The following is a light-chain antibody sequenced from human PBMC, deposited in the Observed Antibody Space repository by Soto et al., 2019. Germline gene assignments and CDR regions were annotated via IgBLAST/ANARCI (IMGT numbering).Light chain of an antibody. J-gene: IGLJ1*01. CDR1: SNDVGHFNY. Sequence: QSALAQPASVSGSPGQAITISCTGTSNDVGHFNYVSWFQQHPGTAPKLLIFAVNNCPSGVSDRFSGSKSGNTASLTISGLQPEDEADYYCTSFTTGDPFVFGSGTKVTVL. CDR3: TSFTTGDPFV. V-gene: IGLV2-14*03. CDR2: AVN.